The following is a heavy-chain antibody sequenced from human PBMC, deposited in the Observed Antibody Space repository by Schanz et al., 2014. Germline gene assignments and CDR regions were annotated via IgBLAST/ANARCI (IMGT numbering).Heavy chain of an antibody. Sequence: QVQLQQWGAGLLKPSETLSLICGVSGGSISSGGSSWNWIRLPPGKGLEWIGYIHHSGSTYYNPSLKSRVTISVDRSKNQFSLILNSVTAADTAVYYCARSPGDFPGWFDSWGQGTLVTVSS. CDR2: IHHSGST. J-gene: IGHJ5*01. D-gene: IGHD4-17*01. V-gene: IGHV4-30-2*01. CDR3: ARSPGDFPGWFDS. CDR1: GGSISSGGSS.